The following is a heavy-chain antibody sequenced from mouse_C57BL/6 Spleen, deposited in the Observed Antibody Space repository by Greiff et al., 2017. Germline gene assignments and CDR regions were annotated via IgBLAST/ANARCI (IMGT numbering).Heavy chain of an antibody. Sequence: EVQLQQSGPELVQPGASVKISCKASGYSFTGYYMNWVKQSPEKSLEWIGEINPSTGGTTYNQKFKAKATLTVDKSSSTAYMQLKSLTSEDSAVYYCATVGSYDGHFDYWGQGTTLTVSS. CDR2: INPSTGGT. J-gene: IGHJ2*01. V-gene: IGHV1-42*01. CDR1: GYSFTGYY. CDR3: ATVGSYDGHFDY. D-gene: IGHD2-3*01.